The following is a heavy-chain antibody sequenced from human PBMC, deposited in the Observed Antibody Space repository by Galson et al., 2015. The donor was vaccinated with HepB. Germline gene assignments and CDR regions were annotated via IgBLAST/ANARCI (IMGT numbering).Heavy chain of an antibody. CDR3: ARDIGYSSSWADAFDI. CDR2: ISAYNGNT. V-gene: IGHV1-18*04. Sequence: SVKVSCKASGYTFTSYYMHWVRQAPGQGLEWMGWISAYNGNTNYAQKLQGRVTMTTDTSTSTAYMELRSLRSDDTAVYYCARDIGYSSSWADAFDIWGQGTMVTVSS. J-gene: IGHJ3*02. D-gene: IGHD6-13*01. CDR1: GYTFTSYY.